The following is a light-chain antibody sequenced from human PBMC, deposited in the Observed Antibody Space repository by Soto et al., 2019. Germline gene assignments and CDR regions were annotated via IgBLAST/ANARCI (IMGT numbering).Light chain of an antibody. CDR1: QSINSNY. CDR2: GAS. V-gene: IGKV3-20*01. CDR3: QQYGTSPRT. Sequence: EIVLTQSPGTLSLSPGERATLSCRASQSINSNYLAWYQLKPGQAPRLLIYGASIRATAIPDRFSGSVSGTDFTLTISRLDPEDFAVYFCQQYGTSPRTFGQGTKVE. J-gene: IGKJ1*01.